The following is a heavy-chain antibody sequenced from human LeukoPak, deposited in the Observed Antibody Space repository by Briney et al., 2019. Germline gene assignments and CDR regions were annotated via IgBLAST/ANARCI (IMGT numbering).Heavy chain of an antibody. CDR2: IYYSGIT. CDR1: GGSISSGGYY. Sequence: PSQTLSLTCTVSGGSISSGGYYWGWIRQPPGKGLEWIGIIYYSGITHYNPSLKSRVTILVDTSKNQFSLKLSSVTDADTAVYYCARVRRSLNWFDSWGQGTLVTVSS. J-gene: IGHJ5*01. D-gene: IGHD3-3*01. V-gene: IGHV4-39*01. CDR3: ARVRRSLNWFDS.